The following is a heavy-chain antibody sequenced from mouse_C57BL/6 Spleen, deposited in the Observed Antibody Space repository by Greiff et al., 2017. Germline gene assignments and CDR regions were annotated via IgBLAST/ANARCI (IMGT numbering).Heavy chain of an antibody. V-gene: IGHV1-80*01. CDR3: ARPLQDYGAMDY. D-gene: IGHD2-4*01. Sequence: QVQLQQPGAELVKPGASVKISCKASGYAFSSYWMNWVKQRPGQGLEWIGQIYPGDGDTNYNGKFKGKATLTVDTSSSTAYMQLSSLTSEDSAVYFCARPLQDYGAMDYWGQGTSGTVSS. CDR2: IYPGDGDT. J-gene: IGHJ4*01. CDR1: GYAFSSYW.